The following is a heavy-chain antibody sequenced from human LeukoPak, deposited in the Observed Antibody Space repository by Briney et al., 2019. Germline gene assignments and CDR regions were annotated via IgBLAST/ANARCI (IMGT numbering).Heavy chain of an antibody. CDR3: ASLSIAAAGTLDY. Sequence: ASVKVSCEASGYTFTGYYMHWVRQAPGQGLEWMGWINPNSGGTNYAQKFQGRVTMTRDTSISTAYMELSRLRSDDTAVYYCASLSIAAAGTLDYWGQGTLVTVSS. J-gene: IGHJ4*02. V-gene: IGHV1-2*02. CDR2: INPNSGGT. CDR1: GYTFTGYY. D-gene: IGHD6-13*01.